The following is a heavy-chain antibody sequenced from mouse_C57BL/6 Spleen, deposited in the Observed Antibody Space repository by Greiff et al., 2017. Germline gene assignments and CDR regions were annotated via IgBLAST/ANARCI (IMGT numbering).Heavy chain of an antibody. V-gene: IGHV1-64*01. J-gene: IGHJ4*01. CDR3: ARPHYYAMDY. Sequence: VPLQQPGAELVKPGASVKLSCKASGYTFTSYWMHWVKQRPGQGLERIGMIHPNSGSTNYNEKFKSKTTLTVDKSSSTAYMQLSSLTSEDSAVYYCARPHYYAMDYWGQGTSVTVSS. CDR2: IHPNSGST. CDR1: GYTFTSYW.